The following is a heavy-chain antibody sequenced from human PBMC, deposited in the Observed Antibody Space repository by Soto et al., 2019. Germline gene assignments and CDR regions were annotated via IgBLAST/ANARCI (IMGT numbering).Heavy chain of an antibody. Sequence: GGSLRLSCAASGFRFGEHSMNWVRQAPGKGLEWLSYITSSSDSIYYADSVKGRFTVSRDNAKNSLFLHMNSLRDDDTAVYYCARLPKGSMVTSWGQGTLVTVSS. J-gene: IGHJ4*02. D-gene: IGHD2-21*02. CDR2: ITSSSDSI. CDR3: ARLPKGSMVTS. CDR1: GFRFGEHS. V-gene: IGHV3-48*02.